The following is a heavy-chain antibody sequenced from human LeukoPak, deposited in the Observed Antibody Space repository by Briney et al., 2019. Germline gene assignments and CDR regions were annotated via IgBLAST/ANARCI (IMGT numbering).Heavy chain of an antibody. J-gene: IGHJ4*02. CDR2: IRYDGSNK. V-gene: IGHV3-30*02. CDR3: AKLNARNSEKEVPAAISPFWEENFDY. D-gene: IGHD2-2*02. Sequence: PGGSLRLSCAASGFTFSSYGMHWVRQAPGKGLEWVAFIRYDGSNKYYADSVKGRFTISRDNSKNTLYLQMNSLRAEDTAVYYCAKLNARNSEKEVPAAISPFWEENFDYWGQGTLVTVSS. CDR1: GFTFSSYG.